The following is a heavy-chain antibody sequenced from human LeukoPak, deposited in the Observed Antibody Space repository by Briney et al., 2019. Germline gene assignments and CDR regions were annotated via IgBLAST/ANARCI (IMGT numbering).Heavy chain of an antibody. J-gene: IGHJ3*02. CDR1: GGSISSGSYY. Sequence: SSETLSLTCTVSGGSISSGSYYWSWIRQPAGKGLEWIGRIYTSGSTNYNPSLKSRVTISVDTSKNQFSLKLSSGTAADTAVYYCARDPTYRDAFDIWGQGTMVTVSS. CDR3: ARDPTYRDAFDI. V-gene: IGHV4-61*02. CDR2: IYTSGST. D-gene: IGHD2-2*01.